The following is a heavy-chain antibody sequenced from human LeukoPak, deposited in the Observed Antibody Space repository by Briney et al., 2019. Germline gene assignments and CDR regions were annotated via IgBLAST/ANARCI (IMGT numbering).Heavy chain of an antibody. CDR3: ARAAYYYGSGSYLGY. Sequence: ASVKVSCKASGYDFTNYAITWVRQAPRQGLEWMGIINPSGGSTSYAQKFQGRVTMTRDTSTSTVYMELSSLRSEDTAVYYCARAAYYYGSGSYLGYWGQGTLVTVSS. CDR2: INPSGGST. CDR1: GYDFTNYA. D-gene: IGHD3-10*01. J-gene: IGHJ4*02. V-gene: IGHV1-46*01.